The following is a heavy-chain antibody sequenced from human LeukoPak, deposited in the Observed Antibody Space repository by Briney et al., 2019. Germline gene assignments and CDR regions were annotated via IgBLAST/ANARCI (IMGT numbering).Heavy chain of an antibody. J-gene: IGHJ5*02. CDR1: GFTFSNYW. Sequence: LILSCAVSGFTFSNYWMSWVRQPPGKGLEWIGYIYYSGSTYYNPSLKSRVTISVDTSKNQFSLKLSSVTAADTAVYYCARDLDPWGQGTLVTVSS. V-gene: IGHV4-30-4*08. CDR2: IYYSGST. CDR3: ARDLDP.